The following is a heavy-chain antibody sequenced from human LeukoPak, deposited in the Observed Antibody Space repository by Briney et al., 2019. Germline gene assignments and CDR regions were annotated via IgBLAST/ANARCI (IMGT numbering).Heavy chain of an antibody. J-gene: IGHJ6*02. CDR1: GGSISSYY. Sequence: SETLSLTCTVSGGSISSYYWSWIRQPPGKGLEWIGYIYYSGSTNYNPSLKSRVTISVDTSKNQFSLKLSSVTAADTAAYYCARDRALWFGDYGMDVWGQGTTVTVSS. CDR2: IYYSGST. D-gene: IGHD3-10*01. CDR3: ARDRALWFGDYGMDV. V-gene: IGHV4-59*01.